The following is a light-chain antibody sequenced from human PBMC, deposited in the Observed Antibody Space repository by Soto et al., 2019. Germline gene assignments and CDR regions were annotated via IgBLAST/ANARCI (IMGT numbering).Light chain of an antibody. CDR1: SSDVGGFNY. CDR3: SSYTSRSSGV. J-gene: IGLJ1*01. Sequence: SVLTQPASVSGSPGQSITDSCTGTSSDVGGFNYVSWYQQHPGKTPKLLIYEVRNRPSGVSNRFSGSKSGNTASLTISGLQAEDEADYYCSSYTSRSSGVFGTGTKVTVL. V-gene: IGLV2-14*01. CDR2: EVR.